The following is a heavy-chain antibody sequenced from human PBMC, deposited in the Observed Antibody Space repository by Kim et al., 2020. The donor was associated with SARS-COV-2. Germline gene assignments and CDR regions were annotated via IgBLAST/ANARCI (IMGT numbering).Heavy chain of an antibody. V-gene: IGHV3-33*05. D-gene: IGHD3-10*01. J-gene: IGHJ4*02. Sequence: GGSLRLSCAASGFTFSSYGMHWVRQAPGKGLEWVAVISYDGSNKYYADSVKGRFTISRDNSKNTLYLQMNSLRAEDTAVYYCARNMYYGSGSYFWGFDYWGQGTLVTVSS. CDR1: GFTFSSYG. CDR2: ISYDGSNK. CDR3: ARNMYYGSGSYFWGFDY.